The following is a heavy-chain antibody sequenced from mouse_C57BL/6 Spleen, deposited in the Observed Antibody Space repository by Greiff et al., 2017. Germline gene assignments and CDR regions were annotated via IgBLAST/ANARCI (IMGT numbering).Heavy chain of an antibody. V-gene: IGHV1-64*01. CDR2: IHPNSGST. Sequence: VQLQQPGAELVKPGASVKLSCKASGYTFTSYWMHWVKQRPGQGLEWIGMIHPNSGSTNYNEKFKSKATLTVDKSSSTAYMQLSSLTSEDSAVYYCARPLYYDYDGGFAYWGQGTLVTVSA. D-gene: IGHD2-4*01. CDR1: GYTFTSYW. J-gene: IGHJ3*01. CDR3: ARPLYYDYDGGFAY.